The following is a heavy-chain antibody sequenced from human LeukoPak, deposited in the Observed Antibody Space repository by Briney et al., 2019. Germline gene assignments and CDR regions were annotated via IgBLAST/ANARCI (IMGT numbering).Heavy chain of an antibody. Sequence: ASVQVSCKASGYTFTSYVINGVRQPTAQGLEWMGWMNPNSGNTGYAQKFQGRVTMTRNTSISTAYMELSRLRSDDTAVYYWPRDSGGWPDVWGKGPTVTVSS. V-gene: IGHV1-8*01. D-gene: IGHD6-19*01. CDR3: PRDSGGWPDV. CDR2: MNPNSGNT. J-gene: IGHJ6*04. CDR1: GYTFTSYV.